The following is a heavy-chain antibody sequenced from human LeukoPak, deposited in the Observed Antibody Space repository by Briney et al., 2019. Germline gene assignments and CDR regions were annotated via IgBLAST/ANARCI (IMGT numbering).Heavy chain of an antibody. CDR2: IIPIFGTA. Sequence: GASVKVSCKASGGTFSSYAISWVRQAPGQGLEWMGGIIPIFGTANYAQKFQGRVTITADESTSTAYMELSSLRSEDTAVYYCARIPDVDYGDYHWFDPWGQGTLVTVSS. CDR1: GGTFSSYA. V-gene: IGHV1-69*13. D-gene: IGHD4-17*01. J-gene: IGHJ5*02. CDR3: ARIPDVDYGDYHWFDP.